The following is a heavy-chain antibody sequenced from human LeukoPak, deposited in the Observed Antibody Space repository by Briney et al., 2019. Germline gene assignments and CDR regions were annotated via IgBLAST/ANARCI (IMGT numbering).Heavy chain of an antibody. J-gene: IGHJ4*02. CDR3: AKDRTAAAAFDY. Sequence: HSGGSLRLSCAASGFTFSSYAMSWVRQAPGKGLEWVSAISGSGGSTYYADSVKGRFTISRDNSKSTLYLQMNSLRAEDTAVYYCAKDRTAAAAFDYWGQGTLVTVSS. D-gene: IGHD6-13*01. CDR2: ISGSGGST. CDR1: GFTFSSYA. V-gene: IGHV3-23*01.